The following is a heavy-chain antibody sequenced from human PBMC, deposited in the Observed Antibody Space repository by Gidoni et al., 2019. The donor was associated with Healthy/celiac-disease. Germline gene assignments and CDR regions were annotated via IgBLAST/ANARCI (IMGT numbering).Heavy chain of an antibody. Sequence: QVQLVQSGAEVKKPGASVKVSCKASGYNFTGYYMHWVRQAPGQGLEWMGWINPNSGGTNYAQKFQGWVTMTRDTSISTAYMELSRLRSDDTAVYYCARGNLWFGPKYYFDYWGQGTLVTVSS. CDR2: INPNSGGT. CDR3: ARGNLWFGPKYYFDY. D-gene: IGHD3-10*01. CDR1: GYNFTGYY. J-gene: IGHJ4*02. V-gene: IGHV1-2*04.